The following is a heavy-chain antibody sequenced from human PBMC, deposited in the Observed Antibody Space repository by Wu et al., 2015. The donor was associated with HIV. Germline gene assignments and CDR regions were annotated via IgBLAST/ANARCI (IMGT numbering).Heavy chain of an antibody. CDR2: VNSNDGGT. V-gene: IGHV1-2*02. D-gene: IGHD3-16*01. CDR3: AREGLGEWQFYFDN. J-gene: IGHJ4*02. Sequence: QVQLVQSGAEVEKPGASVKVSCKASGYTFTGHYIHWVRQAPGQGLEWMGYVNSNDGGTKSSQKFQGRVTMTRDTSISTAYMELSGLTSDDTAVYYCAREGLGEWQFYFDNWGQGTLVTVSS. CDR1: GYTFTGHY.